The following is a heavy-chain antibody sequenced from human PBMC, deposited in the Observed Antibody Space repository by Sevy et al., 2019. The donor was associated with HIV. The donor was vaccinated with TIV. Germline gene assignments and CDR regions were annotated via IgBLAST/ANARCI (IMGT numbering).Heavy chain of an antibody. J-gene: IGHJ4*01. V-gene: IGHV3-33*01. CDR3: AREGRSSRIDY. Sequence: GGSLRLSCTASGFDFSIYSMHWVRQAPGKGLEWVAIIWYDGGNIDYAEPVKGRFTISRDNSKNTLYLQMNSLRVDDTAVYYCAREGRSSRIDYWGQGTLVTVSS. D-gene: IGHD6-6*01. CDR2: IWYDGGNI. CDR1: GFDFSIYS.